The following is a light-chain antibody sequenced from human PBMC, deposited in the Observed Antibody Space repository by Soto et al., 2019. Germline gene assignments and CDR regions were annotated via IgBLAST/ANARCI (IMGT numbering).Light chain of an antibody. CDR3: QQSYTSQQT. CDR2: AAT. Sequence: DMQMPQSPSSLSASVGDTVSITCRAGQTFNNYLNWYQHKPGKVPKLLIYAATALQSGVPSRFSASASGTDFTLTIINVQPEDCGTYYCQQSYTSQQTFGQGTKVDIK. V-gene: IGKV1-39*01. J-gene: IGKJ2*01. CDR1: QTFNNY.